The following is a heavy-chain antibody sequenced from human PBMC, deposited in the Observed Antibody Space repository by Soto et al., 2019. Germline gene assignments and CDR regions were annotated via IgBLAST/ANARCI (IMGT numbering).Heavy chain of an antibody. CDR1: GGSISSSNW. CDR2: IYHSGST. V-gene: IGHV4-4*02. J-gene: IGHJ6*02. CDR3: ARVLTMVRGEDYYYYGMDV. Sequence: SETLSLTCAVSGGSISSSNWWSWVRQPPGKGLEWIGEIYHSGSTNYNPSLKSRVTISVDKSKNQFSLKLSSVTAADTAVYYCARVLTMVRGEDYYYYGMDVWGQGTTVTVSS. D-gene: IGHD3-10*01.